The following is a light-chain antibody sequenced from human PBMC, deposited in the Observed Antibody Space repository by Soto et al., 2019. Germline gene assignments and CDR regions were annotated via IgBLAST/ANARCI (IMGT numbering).Light chain of an antibody. CDR3: QQRSNWPIT. J-gene: IGKJ5*01. V-gene: IGKV3-11*01. CDR1: QSVSNY. CDR2: DAS. Sequence: EIVLTQFPAALSVSPGERATLSCRASQSVSNYLAWYQQKPGQAPRLLIYDASNRATGIPARFSGSGSGTDFTLTISSLEPEDFAVYFCQQRSNWPITFGQGTRLEI.